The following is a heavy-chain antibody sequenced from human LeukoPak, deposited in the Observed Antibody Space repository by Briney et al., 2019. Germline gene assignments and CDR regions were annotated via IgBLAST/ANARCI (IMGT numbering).Heavy chain of an antibody. CDR2: INPTGTST. CDR1: GYTFTNNW. CDR3: ARDHSVGDIAWWFDP. J-gene: IGHJ5*02. D-gene: IGHD3-10*01. V-gene: IGHV1-46*01. Sequence: ASVKVSCKTSGYTFTNNWMHWVRQAPGQGLEWVGVINPTGTSTLYAQNFQGRVTLTRDMSTTIDYMELRSLTSEDTAVYYCARDHSVGDIAWWFDPWGQGTLVSVSS.